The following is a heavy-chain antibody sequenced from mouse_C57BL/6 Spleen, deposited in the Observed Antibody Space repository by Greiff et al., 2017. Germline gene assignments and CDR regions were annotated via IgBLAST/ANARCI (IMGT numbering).Heavy chain of an antibody. V-gene: IGHV5-6*01. CDR3: ARAHGEENWYFDV. J-gene: IGHJ1*03. CDR1: GFTFSSYG. D-gene: IGHD1-3*01. CDR2: ISSGGSYT. Sequence: EVKLVESGGDLVKPGGSLKLSCAASGFTFSSYGMSWVRQTPDKRLEWVATISSGGSYTYYPDSVKGRFTISRDNAKNTLYLQMSSLKSEDTAMYYWARAHGEENWYFDVWGTGTTVTVSS.